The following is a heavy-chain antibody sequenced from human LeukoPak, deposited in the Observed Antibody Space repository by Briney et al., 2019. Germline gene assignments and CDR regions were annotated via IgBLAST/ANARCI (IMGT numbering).Heavy chain of an antibody. CDR3: ARLRRSSRWYNHYYYYMDV. CDR2: IYTSGST. D-gene: IGHD6-13*01. V-gene: IGHV4-4*09. Sequence: PSETLSLTCTVSGGSISSYYWNWIRQPPGKGLEWIGYIYTSGSTNYNPSLKSRVTISVDTSKNQFSLKLSPVTAADTAVYYCARLRRSSRWYNHYYYYMDVWGKGTKVTV. CDR1: GGSISSYY. J-gene: IGHJ6*03.